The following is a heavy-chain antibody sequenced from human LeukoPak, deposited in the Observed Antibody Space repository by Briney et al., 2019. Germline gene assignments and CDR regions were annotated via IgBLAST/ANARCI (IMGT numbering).Heavy chain of an antibody. CDR1: GGSFSGYY. J-gene: IGHJ4*02. D-gene: IGHD6-13*01. V-gene: IGHV4-34*01. CDR2: INHSGST. Sequence: SETLSLTCAVYGGSFSGYYWSWIRQPPGKGLEWIGEINHSGSTNYNPSLKSRVTISVDTPKNQFSLKLSSVTAADTAVYYCARESVSYSSSWYFDYWGQGTLVTVSS. CDR3: ARESVSYSSSWYFDY.